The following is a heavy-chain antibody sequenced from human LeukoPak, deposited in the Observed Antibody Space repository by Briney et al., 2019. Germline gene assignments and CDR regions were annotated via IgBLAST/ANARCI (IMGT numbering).Heavy chain of an antibody. CDR2: IYSDNT. CDR3: ARVHGATQDYFDY. V-gene: IGHV3-66*03. Sequence: GGSLRLSCTVSGFTVSSNSMSWVRQAPGKGLEWVSFIYSDNTHYSDSVKGRFTISRDNSKNTLYLQMNSLRAEDTAVYYCARVHGATQDYFDYWGQGTLVTVSS. J-gene: IGHJ4*02. CDR1: GFTVSSNS. D-gene: IGHD1-26*01.